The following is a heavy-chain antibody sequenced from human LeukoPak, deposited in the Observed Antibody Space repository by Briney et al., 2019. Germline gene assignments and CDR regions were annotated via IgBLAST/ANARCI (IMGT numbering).Heavy chain of an antibody. D-gene: IGHD2-2*01. CDR1: GFTFSGSG. CDR3: ARSPTSWYFDY. V-gene: IGHV3-30*02. CDR2: IRYHGSDK. J-gene: IGHJ4*02. Sequence: GGSLRLSCAASGFTFSGSGMHWVRQAPGKGLEWVAFIRYHGSDKFYADSVKGRFTISRDNSKNTLYLQMDSLRPEDTSVYYCARSPTSWYFDYWGQGTLVTVSS.